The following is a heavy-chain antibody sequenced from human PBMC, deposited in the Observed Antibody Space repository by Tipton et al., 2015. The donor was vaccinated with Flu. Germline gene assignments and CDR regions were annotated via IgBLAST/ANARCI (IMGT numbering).Heavy chain of an antibody. CDR2: ISGSGGST. CDR1: GFTFSSYA. D-gene: IGHD1-26*01. J-gene: IGHJ4*02. Sequence: SLRLSCAASGFTFSSYAMSWARQAPGKGPEWVSAISGSGGSTYYADSVKGRFTISRDNSKNTLYLQMNSLRAEDTAVYYCAKEVSEWELLGYFDYWGQGTLVTVSS. CDR3: AKEVSEWELLGYFDY. V-gene: IGHV3-23*01.